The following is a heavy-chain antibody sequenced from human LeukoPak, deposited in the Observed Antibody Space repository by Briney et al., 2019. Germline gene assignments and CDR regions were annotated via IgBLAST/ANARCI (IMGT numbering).Heavy chain of an antibody. Sequence: SETLSLTFPVSGGSISNYYWNWIRPPPGRGLGWIAYLYYSGTTNYNPSLKSRVTISVDTSKNQFSLNLGSVAAADTAVYYCARDFNGANSFDSWGQGTLVTVSS. J-gene: IGHJ4*02. CDR2: LYYSGTT. D-gene: IGHD4/OR15-4a*01. V-gene: IGHV4-59*01. CDR3: ARDFNGANSFDS. CDR1: GGSISNYY.